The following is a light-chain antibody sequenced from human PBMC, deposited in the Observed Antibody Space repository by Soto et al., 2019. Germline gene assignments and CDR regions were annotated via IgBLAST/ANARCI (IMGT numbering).Light chain of an antibody. J-gene: IGKJ5*01. CDR2: GTS. V-gene: IGKV3-20*01. Sequence: DIVLTQSPGTLSLSPGERATLSCRASQSVSSSYLAWYQQKPGQAPRLLIYGTSSRATGIPDRFSGSGSEIDFTLTISSLEPEDFAVFYCQQYGSFPITFGQGTRLDIK. CDR1: QSVSSSY. CDR3: QQYGSFPIT.